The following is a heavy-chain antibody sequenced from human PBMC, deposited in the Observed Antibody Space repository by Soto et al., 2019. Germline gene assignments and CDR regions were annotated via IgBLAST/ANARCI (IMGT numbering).Heavy chain of an antibody. J-gene: IGHJ4*02. Sequence: QITLNESGPTVVRLTETLTLTCRFSGFSLTTSGVGVGWIRQSPGKAPEWLALIYWDDDKRYSASLKSRLTITKDTSKNQVVLTVSDLDPTDTATYYCAHRVLRTVFGLVTTTAIYFDFWGQGTPVAVSS. CDR3: AHRVLRTVFGLVTTTAIYFDF. V-gene: IGHV2-5*02. D-gene: IGHD3-3*01. CDR2: IYWDDDK. CDR1: GFSLTTSGVG.